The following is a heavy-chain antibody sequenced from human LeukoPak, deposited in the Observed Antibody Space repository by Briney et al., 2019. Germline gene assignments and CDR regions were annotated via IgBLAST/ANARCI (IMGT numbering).Heavy chain of an antibody. CDR3: ARGTIVGVSYYMDV. Sequence: PGGSLRLSCAASGFTFSSYSMNWVRQAPGKGLEWVSYISSSSSTIYYADSMKGRFTISRDNAKNSLYLQMNSLRAEDTAVYYCARGTIVGVSYYMDVWGKGTTVTVSS. J-gene: IGHJ6*03. V-gene: IGHV3-48*01. CDR1: GFTFSSYS. D-gene: IGHD1-26*01. CDR2: ISSSSSTI.